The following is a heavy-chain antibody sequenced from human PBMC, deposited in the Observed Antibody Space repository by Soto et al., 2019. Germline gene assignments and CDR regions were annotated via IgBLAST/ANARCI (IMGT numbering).Heavy chain of an antibody. J-gene: IGHJ4*02. CDR2: IFSSGST. V-gene: IGHV4-4*07. CDR3: TRDRSYSAYNFAQGLQLWSCDF. Sequence: SETMSLTCTVSGGSINTFYWSWVRQPAGKGLEWIGRIFSSGSTSFNPSLESRVAMSVDTSKNHFSLNLSSVTAAHSAVYYFTRDRSYSAYNFAQGLQLWSCDFWCQGARVTVSS. D-gene: IGHD5-12*01. CDR1: GGSINTFY.